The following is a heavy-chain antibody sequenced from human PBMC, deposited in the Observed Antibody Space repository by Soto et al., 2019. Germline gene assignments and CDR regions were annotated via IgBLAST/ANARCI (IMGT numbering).Heavy chain of an antibody. Sequence: GASVKVSCKAPGGTFSSYAISWVRQAPGQGLEWMGGIIPIFGTANYAQKFQGRVTITADESTSTAYMELSSLRSEDTAVYYCAREITMVRGAIRSYGMDVWGQGTTVTVSS. CDR1: GGTFSSYA. J-gene: IGHJ6*02. CDR3: AREITMVRGAIRSYGMDV. CDR2: IIPIFGTA. D-gene: IGHD3-10*01. V-gene: IGHV1-69*13.